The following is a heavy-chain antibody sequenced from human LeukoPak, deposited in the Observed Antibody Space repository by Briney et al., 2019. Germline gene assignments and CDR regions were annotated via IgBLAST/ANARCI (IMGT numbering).Heavy chain of an antibody. V-gene: IGHV3-11*04. D-gene: IGHD3-22*01. Sequence: KSGGSLRLSCAASGFTFSDYYMSWIRQAPGKGLEWVSYISSSGTTIYYADSVKGRFTISRYNAKNSLYLQMNSLRAEETAVYYCARARAYYYESSLLFDYWGQGTLVTVSS. CDR3: ARARAYYYESSLLFDY. CDR2: ISSSGTTI. CDR1: GFTFSDYY. J-gene: IGHJ4*02.